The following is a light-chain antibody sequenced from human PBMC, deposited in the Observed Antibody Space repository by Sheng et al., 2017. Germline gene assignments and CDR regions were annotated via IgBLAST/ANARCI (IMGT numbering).Light chain of an antibody. CDR3: AAWDDSLNGVV. Sequence: QSVLTQPPSVSGAPGQTVTISCTGSSSNIGEGYDVHWYQQLPGTAPKLLIYRNDQRPSGVPDRFSGSKSGTSASLAISGLRSEDEADYYCAAWDDSLNGVVFGGGTKLTVL. J-gene: IGLJ2*01. V-gene: IGLV1-47*01. CDR1: SSNIGEGYD. CDR2: RND.